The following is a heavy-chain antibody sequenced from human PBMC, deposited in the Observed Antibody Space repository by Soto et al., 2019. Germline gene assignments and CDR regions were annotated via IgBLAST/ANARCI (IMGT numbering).Heavy chain of an antibody. D-gene: IGHD2-21*02. V-gene: IGHV1-69*02. J-gene: IGHJ4*02. Sequence: SVKVSCKASGGTFSSYTISWVRQAPGLGLEWMGRIIPILGIANYAQKFQGRVTITADKSTSTAYMELSSLRSEDTAVYYCARSGTYCGGDCYLFDYWGQGTLVTVSS. CDR3: ARSGTYCGGDCYLFDY. CDR1: GGTFSSYT. CDR2: IIPILGIA.